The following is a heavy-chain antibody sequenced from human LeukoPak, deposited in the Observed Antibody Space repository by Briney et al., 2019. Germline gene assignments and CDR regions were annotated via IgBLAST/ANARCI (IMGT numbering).Heavy chain of an antibody. J-gene: IGHJ4*02. CDR2: INHSGGT. CDR1: SGSFSGYF. CDR3: ARRDYYDSSGYYYPAPFDY. D-gene: IGHD3-22*01. Sequence: SETLSLTCAVYSGSFSGYFWNWLRQPPGKGLEWIGEINHSGGTNYNPSLKSRVTISVDTSKNQFSLELSSVTAADTAVYYCARRDYYDSSGYYYPAPFDYWGQGTLVTVSS. V-gene: IGHV4-34*01.